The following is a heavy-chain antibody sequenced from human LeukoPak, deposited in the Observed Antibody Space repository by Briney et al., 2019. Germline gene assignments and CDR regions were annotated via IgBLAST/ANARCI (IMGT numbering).Heavy chain of an antibody. CDR2: ISAYNGYT. CDR3: ARDKAVTTEVTQHFQH. V-gene: IGHV1-18*01. D-gene: IGHD4-23*01. J-gene: IGHJ1*01. CDR1: GYTFTNYG. Sequence: ASVKVSCKASGYTFTNYGISWVRQAPGQGLEWMGWISAYNGYTDYAQKLQFRVTMTTDTSTSTAYMELRSLRFDDTAVYYCARDKAVTTEVTQHFQHWGQGTLVTVSS.